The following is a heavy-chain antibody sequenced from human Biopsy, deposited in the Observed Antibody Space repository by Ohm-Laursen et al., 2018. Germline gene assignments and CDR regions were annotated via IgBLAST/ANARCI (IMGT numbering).Heavy chain of an antibody. CDR3: ARHSFGSGRDF. Sequence: GTLSLTCTVTDGSISNIINYWGWIRQPLGKGLEWLGSIYHTGITDYNPSLKSRVTISVDTSNNHFSLKLSSLTAADTAVYYCARHSFGSGRDFWGQGALVTVSS. D-gene: IGHD3-10*01. J-gene: IGHJ4*02. CDR2: IYHTGIT. CDR1: DGSISNIINY. V-gene: IGHV4-39*01.